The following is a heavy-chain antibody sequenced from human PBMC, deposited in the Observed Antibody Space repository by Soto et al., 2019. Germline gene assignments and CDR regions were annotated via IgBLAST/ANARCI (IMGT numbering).Heavy chain of an antibody. CDR1: GFTFSSYW. CDR2: IKQDGSEK. V-gene: IGHV3-7*01. Sequence: GGSLRLSCAASGFTFSSYWMSWVRQAPGKGLEWVANIKQDGSEKYYVDSVKGRFTISRDNAKNSLYLQMNSLRAEDTAVYYCARGRYPRTSDFDYWGQGTLVTVSS. D-gene: IGHD1-1*01. CDR3: ARGRYPRTSDFDY. J-gene: IGHJ4*02.